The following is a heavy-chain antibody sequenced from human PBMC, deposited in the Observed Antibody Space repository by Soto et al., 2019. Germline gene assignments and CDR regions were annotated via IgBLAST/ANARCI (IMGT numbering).Heavy chain of an antibody. CDR1: GFSLSTSGVG. J-gene: IGHJ5*02. CDR2: IYWDGDK. Sequence: SGPTLVNPTQTLTLTCTFSGFSLSTSGVGVGWIRQPPGKALEWLALIYWDGDKRYSPSLKSRLTITKDTSKNQVVLTMTNMDPVDTATYYCAHALVRGVPSGPLEFDPWGHGTLVTGSS. CDR3: AHALVRGVPSGPLEFDP. D-gene: IGHD3-10*01. V-gene: IGHV2-5*02.